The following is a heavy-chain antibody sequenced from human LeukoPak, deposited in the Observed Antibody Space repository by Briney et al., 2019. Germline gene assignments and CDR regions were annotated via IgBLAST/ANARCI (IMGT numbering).Heavy chain of an antibody. D-gene: IGHD3-22*01. CDR3: ARLSANSSAYFFDY. J-gene: IGHJ4*02. CDR2: IYRGGST. Sequence: PGGSLTLSCAPSGFTVGSNYMSWVRQAPGKGLEWVSIIYRGGSTNYADSVKGRFTISRDTSKNTLYLQMNSLRAEDTVVYYCARLSANSSAYFFDYWGQGTLVTVSS. V-gene: IGHV3-66*04. CDR1: GFTVGSNY.